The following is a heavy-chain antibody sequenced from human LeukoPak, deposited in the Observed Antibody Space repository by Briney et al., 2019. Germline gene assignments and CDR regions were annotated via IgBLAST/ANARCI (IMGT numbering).Heavy chain of an antibody. J-gene: IGHJ4*02. D-gene: IGHD1-26*01. CDR2: IYSDRST. CDR1: GFTVSNNY. Sequence: PGGSLRLSCAASGFTVSNNYMSWVRQAPGKGLEWVSVIYSDRSTYYADSVKGRFTISRDNSKNTLYLQMNSLRAEDTAVYYCARESGSYSQYFDYWGQGTLSPSPQ. CDR3: ARESGSYSQYFDY. V-gene: IGHV3-53*01.